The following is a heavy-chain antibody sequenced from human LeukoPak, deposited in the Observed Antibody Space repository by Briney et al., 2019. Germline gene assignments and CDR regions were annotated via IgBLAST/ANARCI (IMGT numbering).Heavy chain of an antibody. CDR1: GYSFTDYY. J-gene: IGHJ5*02. CDR2: INPNSGGT. V-gene: IGHV1-2*02. D-gene: IGHD2-21*01. Sequence: ASVKVSCKTSGYSFTDYYMHWVRQAPGQGLEWMGWINPNSGGTSSAQKFQGRVTMTRDTSITTVYMEVSWLTTDDTAIYYCARADRLHGGPYLIGPWGQGTLVTVSS. CDR3: ARADRLHGGPYLIGP.